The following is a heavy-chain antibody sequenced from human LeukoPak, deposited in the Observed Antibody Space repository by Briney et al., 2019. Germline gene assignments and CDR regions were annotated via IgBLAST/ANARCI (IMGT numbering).Heavy chain of an antibody. J-gene: IGHJ4*02. CDR1: GYTFTSYG. CDR2: ISTSNGNT. CDR3: ARVHGYYTGIYYFDF. V-gene: IGHV1-18*01. Sequence: ASVTVSCKTSGYTFTSYGIAWVRQAPGQGLEWMGWISTSNGNTKYVENFQGRVTMTTDTSTSTAYMEVRSLRSDDTALYYCARVHGYYTGIYYFDFWGQGSLVTVSS. D-gene: IGHD4-23*01.